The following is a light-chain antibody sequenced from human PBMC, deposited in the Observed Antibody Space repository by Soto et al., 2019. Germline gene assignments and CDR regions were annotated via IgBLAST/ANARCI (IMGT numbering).Light chain of an antibody. CDR2: TNN. V-gene: IGLV1-44*01. Sequence: QSVLSQPPSVSGTPAQRVTISCSGSSSNIGSDAVNWYQQLPGTAPKLLIYTNNQRPSGVPDRFSGSKSGTSASLAISGLQAEDEADYYCATWDNRLNGYVFGAGTKVTVL. J-gene: IGLJ1*01. CDR1: SSNIGSDA. CDR3: ATWDNRLNGYV.